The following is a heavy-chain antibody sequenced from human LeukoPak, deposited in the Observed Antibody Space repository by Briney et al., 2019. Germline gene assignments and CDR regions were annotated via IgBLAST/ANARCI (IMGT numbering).Heavy chain of an antibody. J-gene: IGHJ4*02. V-gene: IGHV1-46*01. CDR1: GYTFSSFY. CDR3: ARSRNYYRVYFDN. CDR2: ITPNTGDT. D-gene: IGHD3-10*01. Sequence: GASVKVSCKASGYTFSSFYLHWVRQAPGQGLEWMGIITPNTGDTTYAPKFQDRLIMTRDRSTSTVYIALRSLTAQDTSVYYFARSRNYYRVYFDNWGEGTLVPVSS.